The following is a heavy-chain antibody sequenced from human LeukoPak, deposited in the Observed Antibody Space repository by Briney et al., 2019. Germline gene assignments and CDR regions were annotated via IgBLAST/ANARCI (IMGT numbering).Heavy chain of an antibody. V-gene: IGHV3-74*01. CDR1: GFTLSSYW. D-gene: IGHD5-12*01. Sequence: GGSLRLSCAASGFTLSSYWMHWVRQAPGKGLVWVSRIKSDDSSTDYADSVKGRFTISRDNAKNTLYLQMNSLRAEDTAVYYCTTIRPDYWGQGTPVTVSS. CDR2: IKSDDSST. CDR3: TTIRPDY. J-gene: IGHJ4*02.